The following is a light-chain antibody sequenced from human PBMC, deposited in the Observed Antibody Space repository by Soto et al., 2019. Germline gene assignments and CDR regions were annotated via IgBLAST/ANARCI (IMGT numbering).Light chain of an antibody. V-gene: IGKV3-11*01. CDR2: DAS. CDR3: QQRSNWPPEWT. J-gene: IGKJ1*01. CDR1: QSLSSSY. Sequence: EIVLTQSPGTLSLSPGERATLSCRASQSLSSSYLVWYQQKPGQAPRLLISDASNRATGIPARFSGSGSGTDFTLTISSLEPEDFGVYYCQQRSNWPPEWTFGQGTKVDIK.